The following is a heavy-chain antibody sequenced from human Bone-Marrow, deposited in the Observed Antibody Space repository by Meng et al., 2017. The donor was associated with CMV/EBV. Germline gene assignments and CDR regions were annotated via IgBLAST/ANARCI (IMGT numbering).Heavy chain of an antibody. V-gene: IGHV1-8*01. J-gene: IGHJ5*02. CDR3: ARDGPGSGYYYGGADP. Sequence: ASVKVSCKASGYTFTSYDINWVRQATGQGLEWMGWKNPNSGNTGYAQKFQGRVTMTRKTSIRTAYMELSSLRSEDTAVYYCARDGPGSGYYYGGADPWGQGTLVTVSS. CDR2: KNPNSGNT. CDR1: GYTFTSYD. D-gene: IGHD3-22*01.